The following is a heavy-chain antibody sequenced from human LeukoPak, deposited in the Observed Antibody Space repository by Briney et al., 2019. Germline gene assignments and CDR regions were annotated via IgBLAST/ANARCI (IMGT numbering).Heavy chain of an antibody. D-gene: IGHD3-10*01. V-gene: IGHV1-2*02. J-gene: IGHJ6*03. Sequence: ASVKVSCKASGYTFTGYYMHWVRQAPGQGLEWMRWINPNSGGTNYAQKFQGRVAMTRDTSISTAYMELSRLRSDDTAVYYCARDQWFGETWYYYYMDVWGKGTTVTISS. CDR1: GYTFTGYY. CDR3: ARDQWFGETWYYYYMDV. CDR2: INPNSGGT.